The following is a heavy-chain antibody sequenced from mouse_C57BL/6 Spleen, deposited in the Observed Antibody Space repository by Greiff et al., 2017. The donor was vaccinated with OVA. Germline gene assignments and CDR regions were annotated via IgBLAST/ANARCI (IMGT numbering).Heavy chain of an antibody. J-gene: IGHJ3*01. CDR3: AKGGGNYAFAY. V-gene: IGHV2-3*01. D-gene: IGHD2-1*01. CDR1: GFSLTSYG. Sequence: VKVVESGPGLVAPSQSLSITCTASGFSLTSYGVSWVRQPPGKGLEWLGVIWGDGGTNYHSAPISRLSISKYNSTSQVFLKLNSLPTDDTATYYCAKGGGNYAFAYWGQGTLVTVSA. CDR2: IWGDGGT.